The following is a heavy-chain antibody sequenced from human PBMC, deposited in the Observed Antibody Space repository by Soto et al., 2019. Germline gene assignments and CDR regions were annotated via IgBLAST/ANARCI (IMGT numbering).Heavy chain of an antibody. CDR1: GFTFSNYG. CDR3: AKVGRSVVVPASMSYDF. Sequence: GGSLRLSCAASGFTFSNYGMSWVRQAPGKGLEWVSVISNSGATTYYADSVKGRFTLSRDNSKNTLYLQMNTLRAEDTALYYCAKVGRSVVVPASMSYDFWGQGNPVTVSS. CDR2: ISNSGATT. D-gene: IGHD2-2*01. J-gene: IGHJ4*02. V-gene: IGHV3-23*01.